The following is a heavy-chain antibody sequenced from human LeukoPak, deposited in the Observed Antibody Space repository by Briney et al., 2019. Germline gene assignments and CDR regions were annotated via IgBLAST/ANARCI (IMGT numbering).Heavy chain of an antibody. V-gene: IGHV3-30*02. Sequence: PGGSLRLSCAASRFRFSSYGMHWVRQAPGKGLEWVAYIHSDGSSKYADSVKGRFTISRDNSKNTLNLQMNSLRNGDTALYYCGYFGSGSSYTPDSWGQGTLVTVSP. CDR2: IHSDGSSK. CDR3: GYFGSGSSYTPDS. CDR1: RFRFSSYG. D-gene: IGHD3-10*01. J-gene: IGHJ5*01.